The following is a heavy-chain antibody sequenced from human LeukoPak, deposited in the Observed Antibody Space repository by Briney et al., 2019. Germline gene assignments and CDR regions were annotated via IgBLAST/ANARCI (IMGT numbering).Heavy chain of an antibody. D-gene: IGHD3-16*01. V-gene: IGHV3-30*04. J-gene: IGHJ4*02. CDR2: ISYDGSNK. CDR3: ARVRGLYYFDY. CDR1: GFTFSSYA. Sequence: GRSLRLSCAASGFTFSSYAMHWVRQAPGKGLEWVAVISYDGSNKYYADSVKGRFTISRDNSKNTLYLQMNSLRAEDTAVYYCARVRGLYYFDYWGLGTLVTVSS.